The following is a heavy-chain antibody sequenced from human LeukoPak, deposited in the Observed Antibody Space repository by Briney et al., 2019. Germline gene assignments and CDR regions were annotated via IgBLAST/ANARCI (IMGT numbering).Heavy chain of an antibody. Sequence: ASVKVSCKASGYTFTSYDINWVRQATGQGLEWMGWMNPNSGNTGYAQKFQGRVTMTRNTSISTAYMELSSLRSEDTAVYYCARGTPLYSSSSDAFDIWGQGTMVTVSS. V-gene: IGHV1-8*01. CDR2: MNPNSGNT. CDR1: GYTFTSYD. CDR3: ARGTPLYSSSSDAFDI. D-gene: IGHD6-13*01. J-gene: IGHJ3*02.